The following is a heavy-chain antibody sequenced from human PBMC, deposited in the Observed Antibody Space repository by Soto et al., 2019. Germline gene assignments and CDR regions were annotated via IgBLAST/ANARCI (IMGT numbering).Heavy chain of an antibody. CDR2: IWYDGSNK. CDR3: ARDSADIVVVPAAATEAYYYYYMDV. Sequence: GGSLRLSCAASGFTFSSYGMHWVRQAPGKGLEWVAVIWYDGSNKYYADSVKGRFTISRDNSKNTLYLQMNSLRAEDTAVYYCARDSADIVVVPAAATEAYYYYYMDVWGKGTTVTVSS. V-gene: IGHV3-33*01. CDR1: GFTFSSYG. J-gene: IGHJ6*03. D-gene: IGHD2-2*01.